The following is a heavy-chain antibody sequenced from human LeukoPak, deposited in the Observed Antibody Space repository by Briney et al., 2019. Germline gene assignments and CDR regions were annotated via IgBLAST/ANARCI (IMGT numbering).Heavy chain of an antibody. CDR1: GYTFTSYA. CDR2: IIPILGIA. CDR3: ARTPYCSGGSCYLFFDY. Sequence: GASVKVSCKASGYTFTSYAISWVRQAPGQGLEWMGRIIPILGIANYAQKFQGRVTITADKSTSTAYMELSSLRSEDTAVYYCARTPYCSGGSCYLFFDYWGQGTLVSVSS. D-gene: IGHD2-15*01. J-gene: IGHJ4*02. V-gene: IGHV1-69*04.